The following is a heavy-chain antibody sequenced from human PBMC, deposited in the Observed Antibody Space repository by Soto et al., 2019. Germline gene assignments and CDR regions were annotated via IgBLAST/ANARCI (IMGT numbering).Heavy chain of an antibody. CDR1: GFSFSSAW. V-gene: IGHV3-15*07. CDR3: TTGSYEGF. D-gene: IGHD3-3*01. Sequence: GGSLRLSCSASGFSFSSAWMNWVRQAPGKGLEWVGRIKTQSEGASTQYPAPVKGRFSISRDDSKNMLSLQLTSLKIEDTAVYYCTTGSYEGFWGQGTLVTVSS. CDR2: IKTQSEGAST. J-gene: IGHJ4*02.